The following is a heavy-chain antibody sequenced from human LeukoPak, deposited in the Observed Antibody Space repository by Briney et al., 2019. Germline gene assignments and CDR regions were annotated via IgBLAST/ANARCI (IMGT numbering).Heavy chain of an antibody. CDR3: ARDRGWQQFDY. Sequence: GGSLRLSCVASGFTFSSSWMTWVRQAPGMGLERVANIKADGSGKYYVDSVRGRFSISRDNAKNSLYLELNSLRAGDTGVYFCARDRGWQQFDYWGQGTLVTVSS. CDR1: GFTFSSSW. J-gene: IGHJ4*01. D-gene: IGHD5-24*01. CDR2: IKADGSGK. V-gene: IGHV3-7*01.